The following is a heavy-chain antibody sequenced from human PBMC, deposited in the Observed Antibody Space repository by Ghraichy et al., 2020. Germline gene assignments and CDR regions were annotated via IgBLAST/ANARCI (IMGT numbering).Heavy chain of an antibody. Sequence: SETLSLTCTVSGGSISSSSYYWGWIRQPPGKGLEWIGSIYYSGSTYYNPSLKSRVTISVDTSKNQFSLKLSSVTAADTAVYYCASRVFGRQLWFDYFDYWGQGTLVTVSS. V-gene: IGHV4-39*01. CDR3: ASRVFGRQLWFDYFDY. CDR1: GGSISSSSYY. J-gene: IGHJ4*02. D-gene: IGHD5-18*01. CDR2: IYYSGST.